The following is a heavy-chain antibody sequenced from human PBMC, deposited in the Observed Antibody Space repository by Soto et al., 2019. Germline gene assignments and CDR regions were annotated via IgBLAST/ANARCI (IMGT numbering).Heavy chain of an antibody. D-gene: IGHD3-16*01. J-gene: IGHJ4*02. CDR2: VSSSGSST. CDR3: ARRDWGSGRNGEFGAPAFAY. Sequence: EVQLLESGGDLVQPGGSLRLSCAASGFTFSNYDMSWVRQAPGKGLEWVSSVSSSGSSTYYADSVKGRFTISRDNSKNTLYLQMSSLGAADTALYHCARRDWGSGRNGEFGAPAFAYGGQGTLVTVTS. CDR1: GFTFSNYD. V-gene: IGHV3-23*01.